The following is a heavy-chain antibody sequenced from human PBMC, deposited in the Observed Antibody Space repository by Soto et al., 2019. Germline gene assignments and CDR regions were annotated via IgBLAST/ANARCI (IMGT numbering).Heavy chain of an antibody. J-gene: IGHJ4*02. V-gene: IGHV5-51*01. Sequence: PGEALKLSWKVSGYSFTRYWIPWVRQMPGKGLEWMAIINPGASETKYSPSFEGQVIISADKSTNTAYLQWRSLKASDTAMYYCASHASFFAMLSRNSFDYWGQGTQVTVS. CDR3: ASHASFFAMLSRNSFDY. CDR2: INPGASET. D-gene: IGHD3-10*02. CDR1: GYSFTRYW.